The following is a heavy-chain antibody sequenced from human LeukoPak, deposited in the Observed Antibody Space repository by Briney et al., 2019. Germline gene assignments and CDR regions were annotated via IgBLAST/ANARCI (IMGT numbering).Heavy chain of an antibody. CDR3: ARNITMVDSSSFDY. CDR2: IYYSGST. V-gene: IGHV4-39*01. Sequence: SETLSLTCTVSGGSISSDTYYWAWIRQPPGKGLEWIGRIYYSGSTYYNPSLKRRVTISVDTSRNQFSLRLRSVTAADTAVYYCARNITMVDSSSFDYWGQGTLVTVSS. J-gene: IGHJ4*02. CDR1: GGSISSDTYY. D-gene: IGHD3-10*01.